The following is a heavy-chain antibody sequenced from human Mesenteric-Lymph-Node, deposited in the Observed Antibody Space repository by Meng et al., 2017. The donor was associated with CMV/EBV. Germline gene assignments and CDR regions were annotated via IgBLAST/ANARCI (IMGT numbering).Heavy chain of an antibody. Sequence: GESLRLSCAASGFPFSRFAMHWIRRIPGKGLESVTFISYDSTTKYYADSVKGRFTISRDNSNNVVYLQMVSLRAEDTAIYYCAKRTGTTIDYWGQGTLVTVSS. D-gene: IGHD1-7*01. V-gene: IGHV3-30*04. CDR3: AKRTGTTIDY. J-gene: IGHJ4*02. CDR2: ISYDSTTK. CDR1: GFPFSRFA.